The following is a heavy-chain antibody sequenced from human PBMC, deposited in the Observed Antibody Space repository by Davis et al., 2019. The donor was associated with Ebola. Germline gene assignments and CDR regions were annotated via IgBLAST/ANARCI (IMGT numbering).Heavy chain of an antibody. CDR2: MSYDGITK. CDR3: ARDAYGCSSTSCYYYYGMDV. V-gene: IGHV3-30-3*01. D-gene: IGHD2-2*01. J-gene: IGHJ6*02. CDR1: GFTLNNYA. Sequence: GESLKISCAASGFTLNNYAMHWVRQSPGTGLEWVAVMSYDGITKYYADSVKGRFTISRDTSKNTLYLQMNSLRAEDTAVYYCARDAYGCSSTSCYYYYGMDVWGQGTTVTVSS.